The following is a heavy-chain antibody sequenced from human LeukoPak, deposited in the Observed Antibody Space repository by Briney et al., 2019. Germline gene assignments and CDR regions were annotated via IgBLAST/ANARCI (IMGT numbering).Heavy chain of an antibody. V-gene: IGHV1-3*01. Sequence: GASVKVSCKASGYTFTSYAMHWVRQAPGQRLEWMGWINAGNGNTKYSQKFQGRVTITRDTSASTAYMEPSSLRSEDTAVYYCARDYSSSWYNWFDPWGQGTLVTVSS. D-gene: IGHD6-13*01. CDR3: ARDYSSSWYNWFDP. CDR1: GYTFTSYA. J-gene: IGHJ5*02. CDR2: INAGNGNT.